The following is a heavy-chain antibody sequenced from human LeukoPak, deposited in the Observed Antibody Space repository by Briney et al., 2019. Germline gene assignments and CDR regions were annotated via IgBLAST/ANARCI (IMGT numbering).Heavy chain of an antibody. D-gene: IGHD3-10*01. Sequence: GGSLRLSCAASGXIFSGYGMHWVRQAPGKGLEWVALLAHDESTIHYADSGKGRFTISRDNSKNTLYLQMNNLRVEDTAIYYCAKDRIVISFGDVSKHWGQGTLVTVSS. CDR2: LAHDESTI. J-gene: IGHJ1*01. V-gene: IGHV3-30*18. CDR1: GXIFSGYG. CDR3: AKDRIVISFGDVSKH.